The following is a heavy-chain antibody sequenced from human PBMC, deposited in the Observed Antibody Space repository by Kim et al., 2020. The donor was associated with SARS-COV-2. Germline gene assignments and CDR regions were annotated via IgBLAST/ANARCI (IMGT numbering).Heavy chain of an antibody. D-gene: IGHD1-26*01. V-gene: IGHV7-4-1*02. J-gene: IGHJ5*02. Sequence: TYVQGFPGRFVFSLDTSVSTAYLQISSLKAEDTAVYYCAREIVRATIWFDPWGQGTLVTVSS. CDR3: AREIVRATIWFDP.